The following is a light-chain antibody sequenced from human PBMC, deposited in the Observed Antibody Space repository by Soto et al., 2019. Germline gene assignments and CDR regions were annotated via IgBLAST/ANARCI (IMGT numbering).Light chain of an antibody. CDR2: EVS. CDR1: SSDVGSYNY. V-gene: IGLV2-14*01. CDR3: SSYKTRTTSYV. J-gene: IGLJ1*01. Sequence: QSVLAQPASVSGSPGQSITISCTGTSSDVGSYNYVSWYQLHPGKAPKLMIYEVSNRPSGVSNRFSGSKSGDTASLTISGLQDEDEADYYCSSYKTRTTSYVFGTGNKVTV.